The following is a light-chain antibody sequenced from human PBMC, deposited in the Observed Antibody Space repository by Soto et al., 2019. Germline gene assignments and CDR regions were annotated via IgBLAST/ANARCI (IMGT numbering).Light chain of an antibody. Sequence: SVLTQPPSVSGAPGQRVTISCTGSSSNIGAGHEVHWYQQLPGTAPKLLIYDNSNRPSGVPDRFSGSKSGTSVSLAITGLQAEDEADYYCQSYDSSLSGYVFGTGTKVTVL. CDR2: DNS. CDR1: SSNIGAGHE. CDR3: QSYDSSLSGYV. V-gene: IGLV1-40*01. J-gene: IGLJ1*01.